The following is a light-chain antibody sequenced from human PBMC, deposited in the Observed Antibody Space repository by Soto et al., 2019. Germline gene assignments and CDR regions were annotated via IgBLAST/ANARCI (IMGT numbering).Light chain of an antibody. CDR1: SSDVGGYDF. V-gene: IGLV2-14*01. CDR2: EVS. Sequence: QSALTQPASVSGSPGQSITISCTGTSSDVGGYDFVSWYQHHPGKAPKLMIYEVSNRPSGVSNRFSGSKSGNTASLSISGLQAEDEADYYCSSYTSISTWVFGGGNKLTVL. J-gene: IGLJ3*02. CDR3: SSYTSISTWV.